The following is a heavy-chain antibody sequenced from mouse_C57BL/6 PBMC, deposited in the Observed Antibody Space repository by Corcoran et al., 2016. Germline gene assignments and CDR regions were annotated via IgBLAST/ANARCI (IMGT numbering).Heavy chain of an antibody. Sequence: EVQLQQSGPELVKPGASVKISCKASGYTFTDYYMNWVKQSHGKSLEWIGDINPNNGGTSYNQKFKGKATLTVDKSSSTAYMELRSLTSEDSAVYYCARTDGTPYWYFDVWGTGTTVTVSS. CDR2: INPNNGGT. V-gene: IGHV1-26*01. J-gene: IGHJ1*03. D-gene: IGHD4-1*01. CDR1: GYTFTDYY. CDR3: ARTDGTPYWYFDV.